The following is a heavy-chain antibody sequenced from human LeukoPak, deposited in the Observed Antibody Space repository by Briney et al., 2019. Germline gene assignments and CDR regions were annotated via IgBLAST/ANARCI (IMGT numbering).Heavy chain of an antibody. V-gene: IGHV1-58*02. CDR3: AAEVRGYVFTDV. CDR2: IVVGSGNT. D-gene: IGHD5-12*01. CDR1: GFTFTNSA. J-gene: IGHJ6*02. Sequence: SVKVSRKASGFTFTNSAMQWVRQARGQRLEWIGWIVVGSGNTNYAQKFQERVTITRDMSTSTAYMELSSLRSEDTAVYYCAAEVRGYVFTDVWGQGTTVTVSS.